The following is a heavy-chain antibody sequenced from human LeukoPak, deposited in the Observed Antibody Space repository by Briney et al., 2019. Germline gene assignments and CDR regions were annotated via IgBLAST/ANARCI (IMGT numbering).Heavy chain of an antibody. Sequence: QPGGSPRLSCAASGFTFSSYAMSWVRQAPGKGLEWVSAISGSGGSTYYADSVKGRFTISRDNSKNTLYLQMNSLRAEDTAVYYCATVDTAMGEFDYWGQGTLVTVSS. D-gene: IGHD5-18*01. CDR3: ATVDTAMGEFDY. CDR2: ISGSGGST. J-gene: IGHJ4*02. V-gene: IGHV3-23*01. CDR1: GFTFSSYA.